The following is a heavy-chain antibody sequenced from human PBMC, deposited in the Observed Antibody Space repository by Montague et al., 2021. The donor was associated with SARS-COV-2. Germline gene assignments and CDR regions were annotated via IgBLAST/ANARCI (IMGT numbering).Heavy chain of an antibody. J-gene: IGHJ3*02. CDR3: ARSAWGGYRGAFDI. CDR2: ISYDGSNK. Sequence: SLRLSCAASGFTFSSYAMHWDRQAPGKGLEWVVVISYDGSNKYYADSVKGRFTISRDNSKNTLYLQMNSLRAEDTAVYYCARSAWGGYRGAFDIWGQGTMVTVSS. D-gene: IGHD3-16*02. CDR1: GFTFSSYA. V-gene: IGHV3-30-3*01.